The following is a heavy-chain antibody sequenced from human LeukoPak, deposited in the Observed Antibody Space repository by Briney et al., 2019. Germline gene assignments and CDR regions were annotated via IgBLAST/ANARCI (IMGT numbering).Heavy chain of an antibody. D-gene: IGHD5-12*01. J-gene: IGHJ4*02. Sequence: ASVKVSCKTSGYTLTSYYMHWVRQAPGQGLEWMGIINPSGGSTSYAQKFQGRVTMTRDTSTSTVYMELSSLRSEDTAVYYCAKRRGSGYDLDYWGQGTLVTVSS. CDR1: GYTLTSYY. CDR2: INPSGGST. V-gene: IGHV1-46*01. CDR3: AKRRGSGYDLDY.